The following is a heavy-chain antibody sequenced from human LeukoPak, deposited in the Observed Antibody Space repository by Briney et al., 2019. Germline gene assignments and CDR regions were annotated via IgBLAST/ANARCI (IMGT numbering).Heavy chain of an antibody. CDR2: INPNSGGT. V-gene: IGHV1-2*02. CDR1: GYTFTGYY. CDR3: ARDHVSEYCSGGSCYSGDY. Sequence: ASVKVSCKASGYTFTGYYMHWVRQAPGQGLEGMGWINPNSGGTNYAQKFQGRVTMTRDTSISTAYMELSRLRSDDTAVYYCARDHVSEYCSGGSCYSGDYWGQGTLVTVSS. J-gene: IGHJ4*02. D-gene: IGHD2-15*01.